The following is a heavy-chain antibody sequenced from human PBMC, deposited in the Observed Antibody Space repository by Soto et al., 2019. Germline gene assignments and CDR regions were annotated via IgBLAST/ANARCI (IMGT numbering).Heavy chain of an antibody. CDR1: GGSISSSSYY. V-gene: IGHV4-39*07. CDR3: AREPYGFNVLDY. J-gene: IGHJ4*02. Sequence: TSETLSLTCTVSGGSISSSSYYWDWIRQPPGKGLEWIGSIYYSGSTYYNPSLKSRVTISVDTSKNQFSLKLSSVTAADTAVYYCAREPYGFNVLDYWGQGTLVTVSS. D-gene: IGHD3-10*01. CDR2: IYYSGST.